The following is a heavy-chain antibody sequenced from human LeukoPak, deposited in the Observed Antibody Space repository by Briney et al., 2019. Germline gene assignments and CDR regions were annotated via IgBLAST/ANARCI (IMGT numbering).Heavy chain of an antibody. CDR3: ARDQGIYNYRIIDS. CDR2: TSAYNGNT. Sequence: ASLKVSCKASGYTFSSYGISWVRQAPGQGLEWMGWTSAYNGNTNFAQKFQGRATMTTDTSTSTAYMELRSLRSDDTAVYYCARDQGIYNYRIIDSWGQGTLVTVSS. CDR1: GYTFSSYG. D-gene: IGHD5-18*01. V-gene: IGHV1-18*01. J-gene: IGHJ4*02.